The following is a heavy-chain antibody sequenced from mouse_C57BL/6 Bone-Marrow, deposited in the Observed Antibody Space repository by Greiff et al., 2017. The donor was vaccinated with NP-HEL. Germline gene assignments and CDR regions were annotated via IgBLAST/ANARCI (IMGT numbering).Heavy chain of an antibody. J-gene: IGHJ4*01. Sequence: QVQLQQPGAELVKPGASVKLSCKASGYTFTSYWMHWVKQRPGQGLEWLGMIHPNSGSTNYNEKFKSKATLTVANSSSTAYMQLSSLTSEDSAVDYCARSISSYYAMDYWGQGTSVTVSS. D-gene: IGHD2-3*01. CDR1: GYTFTSYW. V-gene: IGHV1-64*01. CDR2: IHPNSGST. CDR3: ARSISSYYAMDY.